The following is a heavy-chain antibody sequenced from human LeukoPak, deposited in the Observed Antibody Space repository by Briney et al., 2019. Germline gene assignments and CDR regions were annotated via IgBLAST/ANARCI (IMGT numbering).Heavy chain of an antibody. CDR1: GFTFSSYG. J-gene: IGHJ4*02. V-gene: IGHV3-30*18. CDR3: AKSYYGSGSYYNYFDY. D-gene: IGHD3-10*01. Sequence: GGSLRLSCAASGFTFSSYGMHWVRQAPGKGLEWVAVISYDGSNKYYADSVKGRFTIPRDNSKNTLYLQMNSLRAEDTAVYYCAKSYYGSGSYYNYFDYWGQGTLVTVSS. CDR2: ISYDGSNK.